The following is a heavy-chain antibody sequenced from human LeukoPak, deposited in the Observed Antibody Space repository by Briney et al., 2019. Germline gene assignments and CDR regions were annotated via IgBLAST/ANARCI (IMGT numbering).Heavy chain of an antibody. CDR1: GYSVSSGYY. D-gene: IGHD3-22*01. V-gene: IGHV4-38-2*02. J-gene: IGHJ3*02. CDR3: ASWKSSGYYLDAFDI. CDR2: VYHSGGT. Sequence: PSETLSLTCTVSGYSVSSGYYWGWIRQPPGKGLEWIGSVYHSGGTYYNPSLKSRDTISVDTSKNQFSLKLSSVTAADTAVYYCASWKSSGYYLDAFDIWGQGTMVTVSS.